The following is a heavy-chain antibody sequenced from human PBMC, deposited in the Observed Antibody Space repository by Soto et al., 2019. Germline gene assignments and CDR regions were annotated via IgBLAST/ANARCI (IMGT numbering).Heavy chain of an antibody. D-gene: IGHD5-12*01. CDR1: GASISSGDYY. V-gene: IGHV4-30-4*01. J-gene: IGHJ5*02. CDR3: ALRFGTA. Sequence: SETLSLTCTVSGASISSGDYYWTWIRQPPGKGLEWIGYIYYSGTTYYNPSLKSRVTISLDTSKNRFSLKLSSVTAADTGVYYCALRFGTAWGQGPPVT. CDR2: IYYSGTT.